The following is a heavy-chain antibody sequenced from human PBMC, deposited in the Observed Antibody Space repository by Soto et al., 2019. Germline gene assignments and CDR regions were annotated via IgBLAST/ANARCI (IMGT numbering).Heavy chain of an antibody. CDR3: ATFPAAADSMDV. CDR1: GGSFSGYY. CDR2: INHSGST. D-gene: IGHD6-13*01. V-gene: IGHV4-34*01. J-gene: IGHJ6*03. Sequence: SETLSLTCAVYGGSFSGYYWSWIRQPPGKGLEWIGEINHSGSTNYNPSLKSRVTISIDTSKNQFSLKLSSVTAADTAVYYCATFPAAADSMDVWGKGTTVTVS.